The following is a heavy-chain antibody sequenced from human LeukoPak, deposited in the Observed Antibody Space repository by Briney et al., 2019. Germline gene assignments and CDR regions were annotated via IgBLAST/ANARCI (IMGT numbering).Heavy chain of an antibody. V-gene: IGHV4-34*01. D-gene: IGHD3-9*01. CDR3: ARLTGYYLSKVPPRNVDV. CDR2: INHSGST. Sequence: PSETLSLTCAVYGGSFSGYYWSWIRQPPGKGLEWIGEINHSGSTNYNPSLKSRVTISVDTSKNQFSLKLSSVTAADTAVYYCARLTGYYLSKVPPRNVDVWGKGTTVIISS. J-gene: IGHJ6*04. CDR1: GGSFSGYY.